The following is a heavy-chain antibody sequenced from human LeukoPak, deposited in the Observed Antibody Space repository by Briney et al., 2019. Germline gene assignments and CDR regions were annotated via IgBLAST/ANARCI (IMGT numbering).Heavy chain of an antibody. Sequence: SVKVSCKASGGTFSSYAISWVRQAPGQGLEWMGGIIPSFGTANYAQKFQGRVTITADESTSTAYMELSSLRSEDTAVYYCARNAVPDRPFSGMDVWGKGTTVTVSS. CDR2: IIPSFGTA. CDR3: ARNAVPDRPFSGMDV. V-gene: IGHV1-69*13. D-gene: IGHD2-2*01. CDR1: GGTFSSYA. J-gene: IGHJ6*04.